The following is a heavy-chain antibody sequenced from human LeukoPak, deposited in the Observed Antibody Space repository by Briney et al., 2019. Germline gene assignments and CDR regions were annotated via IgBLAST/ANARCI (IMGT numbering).Heavy chain of an antibody. CDR2: ISYDGSNK. V-gene: IGHV3-30-3*01. Sequence: GGSLGIPCAPSGFTLSSYGMHWVRQAPGKGLEWVAVISYDGSNKYYADSVKGRFTISRDNSKNTLYLQMNSLRAEDTAVYYCARAPPDSSSWLFPDYGMDLWGRGPTVSVSS. CDR3: ARAPPDSSSWLFPDYGMDL. CDR1: GFTLSSYG. D-gene: IGHD6-13*01. J-gene: IGHJ6*02.